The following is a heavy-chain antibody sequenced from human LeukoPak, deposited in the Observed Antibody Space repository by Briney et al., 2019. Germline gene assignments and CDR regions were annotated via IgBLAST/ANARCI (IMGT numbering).Heavy chain of an antibody. CDR3: ARAQYYDYYYYGMDV. CDR1: GFTFSSYG. CDR2: IWYDGSNK. Sequence: GRSLRLSCAASGFTFSSYGMHWVRQPPGKGLEWVAVIWYDGSNKYYADSVKGRFTISRDNSKNTLYLQMISLRAEDTAVYYCARAQYYDYYYYGMDVWGQGTTVTVSS. V-gene: IGHV3-33*01. J-gene: IGHJ6*02. D-gene: IGHD1-26*01.